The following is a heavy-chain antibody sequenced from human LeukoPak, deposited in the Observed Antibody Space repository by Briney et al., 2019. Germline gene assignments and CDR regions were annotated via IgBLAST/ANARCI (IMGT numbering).Heavy chain of an antibody. CDR3: AGRGTVTTGGYFGY. CDR1: GGSISSSSYY. J-gene: IGHJ4*02. V-gene: IGHV4-39*01. CDR2: IYYSGST. D-gene: IGHD4-17*01. Sequence: PSETLSLTCTVSGGSISSSSYYWGWIRQPPGKGLEWIGSIYYSGSTYYNPSLKSRVTISVDTSKNQFSLKLSSVTAADTAVYYCAGRGTVTTGGYFGYWGQGTLVTVSS.